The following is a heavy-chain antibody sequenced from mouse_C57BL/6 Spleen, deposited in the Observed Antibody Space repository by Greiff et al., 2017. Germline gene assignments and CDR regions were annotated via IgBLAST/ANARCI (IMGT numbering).Heavy chain of an antibody. CDR2: INPGSGGT. Sequence: VQLQQSGAELVRPGTSVKVSCKASGYAFTNYLIEWVKQRPGQGLEWIGVINPGSGGTNYNEKFKGKATLTADKSSSTAYMQLSSLTSEDSAVYFCARLLLRGSADYWGQGTSVTVSS. J-gene: IGHJ4*01. CDR1: GYAFTNYL. V-gene: IGHV1-54*01. D-gene: IGHD1-1*01. CDR3: ARLLLRGSADY.